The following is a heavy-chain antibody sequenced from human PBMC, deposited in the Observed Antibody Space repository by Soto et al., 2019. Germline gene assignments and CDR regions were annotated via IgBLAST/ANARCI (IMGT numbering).Heavy chain of an antibody. J-gene: IGHJ4*02. V-gene: IGHV1-69*06. CDR1: GGTFSSYA. CDR2: IIPIFGTA. Sequence: GASVKVSCKASGGTFSSYAISGVRQAPGQGLEWMGGIIPIFGTANYAQKFQGRVTITADKSTSTAYMELSSLRSEDTAVYYCARDRSFKYSHEYYFDYWGQGTLVTVSS. D-gene: IGHD5-18*01. CDR3: ARDRSFKYSHEYYFDY.